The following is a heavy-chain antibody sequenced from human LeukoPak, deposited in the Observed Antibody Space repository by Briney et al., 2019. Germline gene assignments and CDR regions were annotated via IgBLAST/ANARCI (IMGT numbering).Heavy chain of an antibody. V-gene: IGHV3-30*02. D-gene: IGHD3-9*01. CDR3: AKAESSDWLLSYYYYMDV. Sequence: GGSLRLSCAAAGFTFGSYGMHWVRQAPGKGLEWVAFIRYDGSNKYYADSVKGRFTISRDNSKNTLYLQMNSLRAEDTAVYYCAKAESSDWLLSYYYYMDVWGKGTTVTISS. CDR2: IRYDGSNK. CDR1: GFTFGSYG. J-gene: IGHJ6*03.